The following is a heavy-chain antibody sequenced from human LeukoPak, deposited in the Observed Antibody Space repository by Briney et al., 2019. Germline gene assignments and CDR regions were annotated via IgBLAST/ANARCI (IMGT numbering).Heavy chain of an antibody. CDR2: INPSGGST. D-gene: IGHD3-9*01. CDR1: GYTFTSYY. V-gene: IGHV1-46*01. J-gene: IGHJ3*02. CDR3: ARERILTDYDVTHDAFDI. Sequence: VASVKVSCTASGYTFTSYYMHWVRQAPGQGLEWMGIINPSGGSTSCAQRFQGRVTMTRDTSTSTVYMELSSLRSEDTAVYYCARERILTDYDVTHDAFDIWGQGTMVTVSS.